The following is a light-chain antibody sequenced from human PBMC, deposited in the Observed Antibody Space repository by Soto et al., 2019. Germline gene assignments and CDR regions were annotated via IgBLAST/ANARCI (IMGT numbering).Light chain of an antibody. J-gene: IGKJ3*01. CDR3: QQYNNWPYT. CDR2: GAS. CDR1: QSVFSN. V-gene: IGKV3-15*01. Sequence: EIVMTQSPATLSVSPGERATLSCRASQSVFSNLAWYQQKPGQPPRLLIFGASTRATNIPARFSGSGSGTAFTLTISSLQSEDFAVYYCQQYNNWPYTFGPGTRVDFK.